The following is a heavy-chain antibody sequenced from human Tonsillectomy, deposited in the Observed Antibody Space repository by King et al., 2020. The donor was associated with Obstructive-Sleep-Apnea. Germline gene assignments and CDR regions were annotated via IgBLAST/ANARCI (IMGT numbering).Heavy chain of an antibody. Sequence: VQLQESGPGLVKPSETLSLTCTSSGCSISSYYWSWIRQPPGKGLECIGDIYYSGSTNCNPSLKSRVTISVDTSKNQFSLKLSSVTAADTAVYYCARHLYSSGYSGAFDIWGQGTMVTVSS. J-gene: IGHJ3*02. CDR2: IYYSGST. CDR1: GCSISSYY. V-gene: IGHV4-59*08. D-gene: IGHD3-22*01. CDR3: ARHLYSSGYSGAFDI.